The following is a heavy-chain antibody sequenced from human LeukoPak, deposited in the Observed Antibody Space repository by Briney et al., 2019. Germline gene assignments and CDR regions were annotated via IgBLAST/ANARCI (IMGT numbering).Heavy chain of an antibody. CDR2: IYHSGST. J-gene: IGHJ4*02. CDR3: AGMSPRLRRLTVTTSKGFDY. CDR1: GGSISSSNW. Sequence: SETLSLTCAVSGGSISSSNWWSWVRQPPGKGLEWIGEIYHSGSTNYNPSLKSRVTISVDKSKNQFSLKLSSVTAADTAVYYCAGMSPRLRRLTVTTSKGFDYWGQGTLVTVSS. D-gene: IGHD4-17*01. V-gene: IGHV4-4*02.